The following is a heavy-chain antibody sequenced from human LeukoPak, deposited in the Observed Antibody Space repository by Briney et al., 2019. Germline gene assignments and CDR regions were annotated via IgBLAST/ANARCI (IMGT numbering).Heavy chain of an antibody. CDR3: ARAGYSSGGSWYPGAFDY. J-gene: IGHJ4*02. CDR2: ISGDNGHT. Sequence: ASVKVSCKASGYTFTNYGFTWVRQAPGQGLGWMGWISGDNGHTNYAQNFQGRVTMTTETSTSTAYMELRSLRSDDTAVYYCARAGYSSGGSWYPGAFDYWGQGTLVTVSS. V-gene: IGHV1-18*01. CDR1: GYTFTNYG. D-gene: IGHD2-15*01.